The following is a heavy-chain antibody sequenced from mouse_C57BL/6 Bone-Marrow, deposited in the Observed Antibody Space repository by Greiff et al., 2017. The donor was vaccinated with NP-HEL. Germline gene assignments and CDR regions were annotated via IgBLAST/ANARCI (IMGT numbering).Heavy chain of an antibody. D-gene: IGHD1-1*01. Sequence: VQLQQSGAELVRPGASVKLSCTASGFNIKVYYMHWVKQRPEQGLEWIGRIDPEDGDTEYAPKFQGKATMTADTSSNTAYLQLSSLTSEDTAVYYCTTDYYGSSWRDYWGQGTTLTVSS. CDR2: IDPEDGDT. J-gene: IGHJ2*01. CDR1: GFNIKVYY. V-gene: IGHV14-1*01. CDR3: TTDYYGSSWRDY.